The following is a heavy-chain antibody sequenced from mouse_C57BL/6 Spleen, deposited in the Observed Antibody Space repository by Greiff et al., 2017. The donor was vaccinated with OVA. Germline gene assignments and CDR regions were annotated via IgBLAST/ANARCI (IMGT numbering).Heavy chain of an antibody. V-gene: IGHV1-55*01. CDR1: GYTFTSYW. J-gene: IGHJ4*01. CDR3: ARRDGPYAMDY. Sequence: VQLQQPGAELVKPGASVKMSCKASGYTFTSYWITWVKQRPGQGLEWIGDIYPGSGSTNYNEKFKSKATLTVDTSSSTAYMQLSSLTSEDSAVYYCARRDGPYAMDYWGQGTSVAVSS. CDR2: IYPGSGST. D-gene: IGHD2-3*01.